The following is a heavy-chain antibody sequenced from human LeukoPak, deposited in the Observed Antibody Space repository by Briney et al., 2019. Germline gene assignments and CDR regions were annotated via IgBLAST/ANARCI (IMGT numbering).Heavy chain of an antibody. J-gene: IGHJ4*02. CDR1: GFIFNNHA. D-gene: IGHD3-9*01. CDR2: ISSSGSTI. Sequence: GGSLRLSCTASGFIFNNHAMNWVRQAPGKGLEWVSYISSSGSTIYYADSVKGRFTISRDNAKNSLYLQMNSLRAEDTAVYYCVRLTGYRINGDYFDYWGQGTLVTVSS. CDR3: VRLTGYRINGDYFDY. V-gene: IGHV3-48*04.